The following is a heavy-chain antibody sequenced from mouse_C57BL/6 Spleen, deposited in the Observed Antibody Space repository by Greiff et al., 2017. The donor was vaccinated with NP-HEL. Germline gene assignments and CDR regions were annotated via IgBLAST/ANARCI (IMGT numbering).Heavy chain of an antibody. CDR1: GFTFSSYA. CDR2: ISDGGSYT. Sequence: EVKLMESGGGLVKPGGSLKLSCAASGFTFSSYAMSWVRQTPEKRLEWVATISDGGSYTYYPDNVKGRFTISRDKAKNNLYLQMSHLKSEDTAMYYCARDRRFYAMDYWGQGTSVTVSS. V-gene: IGHV5-4*01. J-gene: IGHJ4*01. CDR3: ARDRRFYAMDY.